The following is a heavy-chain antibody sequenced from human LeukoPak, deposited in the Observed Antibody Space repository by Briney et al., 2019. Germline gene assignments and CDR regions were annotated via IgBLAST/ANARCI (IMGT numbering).Heavy chain of an antibody. CDR2: ISYDGSNK. D-gene: IGHD3-16*02. Sequence: PGGSLRLSCAASGFTFSSYAMHWVRQAPGKGLEWVAVISYDGSNKYYADSVKGRFTISRDNSKNTLYLQMNSLRAEDTAVYYCARELYVWGSYRYYFDYWGQGTLVTVSS. CDR1: GFTFSSYA. J-gene: IGHJ4*02. V-gene: IGHV3-30-3*01. CDR3: ARELYVWGSYRYYFDY.